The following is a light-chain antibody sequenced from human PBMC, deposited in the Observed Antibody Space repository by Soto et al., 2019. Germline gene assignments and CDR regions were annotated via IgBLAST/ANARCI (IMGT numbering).Light chain of an antibody. Sequence: DIQMTQSPSSVSASVGDRVTITCRASQYISNWLAWYQQKPGKAPKLLIYAASSLVNGVPSRFSGSGSGTHFPLTISSLQPEDLATYYCQQANSFPFGGGTKVDIK. CDR2: AAS. CDR1: QYISNW. V-gene: IGKV1-12*01. J-gene: IGKJ4*01. CDR3: QQANSFP.